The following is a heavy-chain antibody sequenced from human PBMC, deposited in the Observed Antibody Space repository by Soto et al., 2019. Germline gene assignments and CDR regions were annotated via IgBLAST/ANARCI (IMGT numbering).Heavy chain of an antibody. CDR1: GITFSNYM. CDR3: APHVYCSGGSCQYDTVAI. Sequence: EVQVLESGGGLVQPGGSLRLSCEASGITFSNYMMTWIRQAPGKGLEWVSTITAGGDGTYYADSVKGRFTMSRETSKNTAYLQLNSLRAEDTAVYYCAPHVYCSGGSCQYDTVAIRGQGTMGTFSS. J-gene: IGHJ3*02. D-gene: IGHD2-15*01. V-gene: IGHV3-23*01. CDR2: ITAGGDGT.